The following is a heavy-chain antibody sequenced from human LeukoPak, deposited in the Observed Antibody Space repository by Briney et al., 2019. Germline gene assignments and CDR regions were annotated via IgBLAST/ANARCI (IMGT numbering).Heavy chain of an antibody. V-gene: IGHV1-2*02. CDR1: GFTFTGYY. CDR3: ARAAAASYLDY. D-gene: IGHD3-16*02. Sequence: ASVKVSCKXSGFTFTGYYIHWWRQAPGQGPEWMGWINVNNGDTNSVQKFQNRVTMTRDTSISTAYMEVTRLRSDDTAVYYCARAAAASYLDYWGQGTLVTVSS. J-gene: IGHJ4*02. CDR2: INVNNGDT.